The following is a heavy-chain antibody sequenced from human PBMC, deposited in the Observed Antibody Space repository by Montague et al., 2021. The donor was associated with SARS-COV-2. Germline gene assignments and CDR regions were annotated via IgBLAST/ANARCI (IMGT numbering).Heavy chain of an antibody. Sequence: SETLSLTCAVYGGSFSGYYWSWIRQPPGKGLEWIGEINHSGSTNYNPSLKSQVTISVDTPKNQFSLKLSSVTAADTAVYYRARVRAVPAAMRIFSLGRSYYGMDVWGQGTTVTVSS. J-gene: IGHJ6*02. CDR1: GGSFSGYY. CDR2: INHSGST. D-gene: IGHD2-2*01. V-gene: IGHV4-34*01. CDR3: ARVRAVPAAMRIFSLGRSYYGMDV.